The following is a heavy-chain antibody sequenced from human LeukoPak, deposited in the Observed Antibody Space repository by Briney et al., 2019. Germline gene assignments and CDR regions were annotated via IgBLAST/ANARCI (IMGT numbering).Heavy chain of an antibody. CDR2: ISGSGGST. V-gene: IGHV3-23*01. CDR3: AKVSGSYSPQYGMDV. D-gene: IGHD1-26*01. CDR1: GFTFSSYA. Sequence: PGGSLRLSCAASGFTFSSYAMSWVRQAPGKGLEWVSAISGSGGSTYYADSVRGRFTISRDNSENTLYLQMNSLRAEDTAVYYCAKVSGSYSPQYGMDVWGQGTTVTVSS. J-gene: IGHJ6*02.